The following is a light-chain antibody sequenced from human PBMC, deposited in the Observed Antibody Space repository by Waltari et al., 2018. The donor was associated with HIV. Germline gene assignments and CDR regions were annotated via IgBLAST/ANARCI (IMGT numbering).Light chain of an antibody. CDR2: SNN. Sequence: QSVLTQPPSASGTPGQRVTISFSGSSSNIGSNYVYWYQQLPGTAPKLLIYSNNQRPSGVPDRISGSKSGTSASLAISGLQSVDEADYYCAAWDDSLNAWVFGGGTKLTVL. CDR1: SSNIGSNY. CDR3: AAWDDSLNAWV. J-gene: IGLJ3*02. V-gene: IGLV1-44*01.